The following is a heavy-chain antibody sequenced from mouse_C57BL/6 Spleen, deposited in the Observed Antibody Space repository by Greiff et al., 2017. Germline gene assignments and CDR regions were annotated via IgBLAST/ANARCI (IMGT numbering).Heavy chain of an antibody. CDR1: GYAFSSYW. Sequence: VKLMESGAELVKPGASVKISCKASGYAFSSYWMNWVKQRPGKGLEWIGQIYPGDGDTNYNGKFKGKATLTADKSSSTAYMQLSSLTSEDSAVYFCARWGYYAMDYWGQGTSVTVSS. CDR2: IYPGDGDT. V-gene: IGHV1-80*01. CDR3: ARWGYYAMDY. J-gene: IGHJ4*01.